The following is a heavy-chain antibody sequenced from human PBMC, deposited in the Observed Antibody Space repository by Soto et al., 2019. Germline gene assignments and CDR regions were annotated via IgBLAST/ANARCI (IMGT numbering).Heavy chain of an antibody. Sequence: VESLTISCKVSGYSFTSYWIIWVLQMPGKGLEWMGRIDPSDSYTNYSPSFQGHVTISADKSISTAYLQWSSLKASDTAMYYCASSAVPYSSGWYGGHWFDPWGQGTQVTVSS. V-gene: IGHV5-10-1*01. D-gene: IGHD6-19*01. CDR2: IDPSDSYT. CDR3: ASSAVPYSSGWYGGHWFDP. CDR1: GYSFTSYW. J-gene: IGHJ5*02.